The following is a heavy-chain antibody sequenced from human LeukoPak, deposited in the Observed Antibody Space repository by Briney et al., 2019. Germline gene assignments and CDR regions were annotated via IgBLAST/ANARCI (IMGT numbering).Heavy chain of an antibody. V-gene: IGHV5-51*01. D-gene: IGHD5-24*01. J-gene: IGHJ4*02. CDR3: ARGRRDGDNSPYYFDY. Sequence: GEALKSPCKGSGYSFTSYCIGWGRQMPGKGLEWMGIIYPGDSDTRYSPSFQGQVTISADKSNSTAYLQWSSLKASDTAMYYCARGRRDGDNSPYYFDYWGQGTLVTVSS. CDR1: GYSFTSYC. CDR2: IYPGDSDT.